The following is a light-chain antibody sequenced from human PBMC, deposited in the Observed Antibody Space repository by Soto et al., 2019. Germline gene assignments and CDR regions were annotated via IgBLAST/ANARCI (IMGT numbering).Light chain of an antibody. CDR2: WAS. J-gene: IGKJ3*01. V-gene: IGKV4-1*01. CDR1: QSVLYSSNNKNY. Sequence: DIVMTQSPDSLAVSLGERATINCKSSQSVLYSSNNKNYLAWYQQKPGQPPKLLIYWASTRESGVPDRFSGSGSGKDFTLTISSLQAEDEAVYYCQQYYSTPVTFGPGTKGDIK. CDR3: QQYYSTPVT.